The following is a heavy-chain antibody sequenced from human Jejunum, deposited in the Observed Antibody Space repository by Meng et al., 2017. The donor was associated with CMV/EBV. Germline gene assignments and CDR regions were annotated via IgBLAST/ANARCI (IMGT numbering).Heavy chain of an antibody. J-gene: IGHJ5*02. V-gene: IGHV4-61*02. Sequence: TGSGGSISSGGYYWRWIRQAAGKGLEWSGRLYNSGSTPYNQSRKSRVTISADSSKNQFSLRLSSVTAADTDVYYCARDLGDANWFDPWGQGTLVTVSS. CDR3: ARDLGDANWFDP. CDR2: LYNSGST. D-gene: IGHD4-17*01. CDR1: GGSISSGGYY.